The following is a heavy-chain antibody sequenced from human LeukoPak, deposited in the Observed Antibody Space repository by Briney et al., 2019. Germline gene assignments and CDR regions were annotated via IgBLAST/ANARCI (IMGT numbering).Heavy chain of an antibody. V-gene: IGHV3-23*01. CDR3: AKDSGVVVPAAIIPNWFDP. CDR2: ISVSGGST. CDR1: GFTFSSYG. J-gene: IGHJ5*02. Sequence: GGSLRLSCAASGFTFSSYGMNWVRQAPGKGLEWVSAISVSGGSTYYADSVKGRFTISRDNSKNTLYLQMNSLRAEDTAVYYCAKDSGVVVPAAIIPNWFDPWGQGTLVTVSS. D-gene: IGHD2-2*02.